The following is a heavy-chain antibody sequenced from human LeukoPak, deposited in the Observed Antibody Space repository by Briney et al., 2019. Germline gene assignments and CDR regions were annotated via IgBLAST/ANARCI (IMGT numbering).Heavy chain of an antibody. CDR2: IIPIFGTA. D-gene: IGHD3-9*01. CDR3: ARARDILTGYDYYYYMDV. J-gene: IGHJ6*03. CDR1: GGTFSSYA. Sequence: SVKVSCKASGGTFSSYAISWVRQAPGQGLEWVGGIIPIFGTANYAQKFQGRVTITTDESTSTAYMELSSLRSEDTAVYYCARARDILTGYDYYYYMDVWGKGTTVTVSS. V-gene: IGHV1-69*05.